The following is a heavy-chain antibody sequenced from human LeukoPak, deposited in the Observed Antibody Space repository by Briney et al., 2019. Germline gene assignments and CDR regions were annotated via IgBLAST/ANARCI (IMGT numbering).Heavy chain of an antibody. CDR1: GVTVGTNS. Sequence: GGSLRLSCAASGVTVGTNSMSWARQSPGKGLEWVSVIYSGGSTYNADSVNGRLTVSRDNSRNTLFLQMNNLRAEDTALYFCASAREYCGSAECYEYFQHWGQGTLVIVSS. D-gene: IGHD2-21*01. V-gene: IGHV3-53*01. CDR2: IYSGGST. J-gene: IGHJ1*01. CDR3: ASAREYCGSAECYEYFQH.